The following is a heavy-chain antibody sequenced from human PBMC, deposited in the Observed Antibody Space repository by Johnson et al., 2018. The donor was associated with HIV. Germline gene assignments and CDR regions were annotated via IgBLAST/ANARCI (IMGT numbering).Heavy chain of an antibody. CDR2: IHNDGSST. J-gene: IGHJ3*02. D-gene: IGHD2-21*02. V-gene: IGHV3-74*01. CDR1: GLIFDDYG. Sequence: VQLVESGGGEVRPGGSLRLACVASGLIFDDYGMSWMRQAPGKGLVWVSRIHNDGSSTTYADSVKGRFTISRDNATNTLYLQMNSLRAEDTAVYYCARDSAYCGGDCHDAFDIWGQGTMVTVSS. CDR3: ARDSAYCGGDCHDAFDI.